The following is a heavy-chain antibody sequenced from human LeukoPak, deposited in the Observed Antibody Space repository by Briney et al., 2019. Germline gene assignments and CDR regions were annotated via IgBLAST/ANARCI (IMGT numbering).Heavy chain of an antibody. Sequence: GASVKVSCKASGYTFPGHHIHWVRQAPGQGLEWMGWINTNTGNPTYAQGFTGRFVFSLDTSVSTAYLQISSLKAEDTAVYYCARYYGSVDVWGQGTTVTVSS. D-gene: IGHD3-10*01. J-gene: IGHJ6*02. V-gene: IGHV7-4-1*02. CDR2: INTNTGNP. CDR1: GYTFPGHH. CDR3: ARYYGSVDV.